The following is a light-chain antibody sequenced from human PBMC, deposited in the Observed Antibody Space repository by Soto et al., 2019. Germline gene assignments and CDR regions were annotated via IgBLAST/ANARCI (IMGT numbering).Light chain of an antibody. J-gene: IGLJ1*01. CDR2: DVS. V-gene: IGLV2-14*01. CDR1: SSDVGGYNY. CDR3: SSYTSSSTYV. Sequence: QSALTQPASVSGSPGQSITISCTGTSSDVGGYNYVSWYQQHPGKAPKLMIYDVSNRPSGVSNRFSGSKSGNTASLTISGLQADDEADDYCSSYTSSSTYVFGTGTKLTVL.